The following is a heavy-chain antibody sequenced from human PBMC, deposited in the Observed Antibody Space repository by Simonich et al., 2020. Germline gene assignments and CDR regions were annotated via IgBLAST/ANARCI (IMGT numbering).Heavy chain of an antibody. D-gene: IGHD6-13*01. V-gene: IGHV4-39*01. CDR1: GGSLSRSSYY. CDR3: ARHAGFAFDI. Sequence: QLPLQESGPGLVKPSATLSLTCTVSGGSLSRSSYYWGWIRQPPGKGLEWIGSIYYSGSTDYNPSPKSRVTISVDTSKNQFSLKLSSVTAADTAVYYCARHAGFAFDIWGQGTMVTVSS. CDR2: IYYSGST. J-gene: IGHJ3*02.